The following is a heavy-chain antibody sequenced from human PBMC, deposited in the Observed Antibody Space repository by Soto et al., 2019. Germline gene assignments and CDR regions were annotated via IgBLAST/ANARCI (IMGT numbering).Heavy chain of an antibody. D-gene: IGHD2-8*01. CDR3: ARSFEYNLLYVGFDY. Sequence: ASVKVSCKASGGTFSSYAISWVRQAPGQGLEWMGGIIPIFGTANYAQKFQGRVTITADESTSTAYMELSSLRSEDTAVYYCARSFEYNLLYVGFDYWGQGTLVTVSS. CDR2: IIPIFGTA. J-gene: IGHJ4*02. V-gene: IGHV1-69*13. CDR1: GGTFSSYA.